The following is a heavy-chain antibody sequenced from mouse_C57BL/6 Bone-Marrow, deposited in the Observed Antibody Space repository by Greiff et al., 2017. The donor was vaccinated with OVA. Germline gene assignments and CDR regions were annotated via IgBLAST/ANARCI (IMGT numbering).Heavy chain of an antibody. CDR1: GFTFSSYD. CDR2: ISDGGSYT. CDR3: ARGKIGDY. V-gene: IGHV5-4*01. J-gene: IGHJ4*01. Sequence: EVQGVESGGGLVKPGGSLKLSCAASGFTFSSYDMSWVRQTPEKRLEWVATISDGGSYTYYPDNVKGRFTISRDNAKNNLYLQMSHLKSEDTAMYYCARGKIGDYWGQGTSVTVSS.